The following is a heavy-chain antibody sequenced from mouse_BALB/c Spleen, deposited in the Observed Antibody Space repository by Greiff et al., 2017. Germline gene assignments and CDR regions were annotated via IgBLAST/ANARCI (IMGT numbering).Heavy chain of an antibody. CDR2: ISNLAYSI. CDR3: ARVYYGSSYDWYFDV. D-gene: IGHD1-1*01. CDR1: GFTFSDYG. V-gene: IGHV5-15*02. Sequence: EVMLVESGGGLVQPGGSRKLSCAASGFTFSDYGMAWVRQAPGKGPEWVAFISNLAYSIYYADTVTGRFTISRENAKNTLYLEMSSLRSEDTAMYYCARVYYGSSYDWYFDVWGAGTTVTVSS. J-gene: IGHJ1*01.